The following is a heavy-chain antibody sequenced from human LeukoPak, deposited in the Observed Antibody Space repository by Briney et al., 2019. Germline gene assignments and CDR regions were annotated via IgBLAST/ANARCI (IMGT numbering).Heavy chain of an antibody. CDR2: ISSSSSTI. J-gene: IGHJ6*03. Sequence: GGSLSPSCAASGFTFSNYNMNWVRQAPGKGLEWGSYISSSSSTIYYADSVKGRFTISRDNAKNSLYLQMNSLRAEDTAVYYCARGISSGWDYYYYMDVWGKGTTVTVSS. CDR3: ARGISSGWDYYYYMDV. V-gene: IGHV3-48*01. D-gene: IGHD6-19*01. CDR1: GFTFSNYN.